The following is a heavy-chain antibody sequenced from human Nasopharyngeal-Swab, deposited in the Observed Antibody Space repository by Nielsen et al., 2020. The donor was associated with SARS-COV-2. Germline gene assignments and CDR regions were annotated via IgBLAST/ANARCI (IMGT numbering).Heavy chain of an antibody. D-gene: IGHD6-6*01. V-gene: IGHV3-33*08. CDR1: GFTFSSYG. Sequence: GESLKISCAASGFTFSSYGTHWVRQAPGKGLEWVAVIWYDGSNEYYADSVKGRFTISRDNSKNTLYLQMNSLRVEDTAVYYCARDHYSSSSGPSNFDYWGQGTLVTVSS. CDR2: IWYDGSNE. J-gene: IGHJ4*02. CDR3: ARDHYSSSSGPSNFDY.